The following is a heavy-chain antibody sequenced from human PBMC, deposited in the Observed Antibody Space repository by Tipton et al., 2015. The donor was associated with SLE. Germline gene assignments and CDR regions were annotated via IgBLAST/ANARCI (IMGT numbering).Heavy chain of an antibody. D-gene: IGHD3-16*02. CDR3: AKHDRGRDAFDI. V-gene: IGHV4-59*08. CDR1: GGSISSYY. CDR2: ISYRGNT. J-gene: IGHJ3*02. Sequence: LRLSCNVFGGSISSYYWSWIRQSPGKGLEWIAYISYRGNTDYNPSLKSRVTISVDTSTNQFSLKLSSVTAADTAVYYCAKHDRGRDAFDIWGQGTMVTVSS.